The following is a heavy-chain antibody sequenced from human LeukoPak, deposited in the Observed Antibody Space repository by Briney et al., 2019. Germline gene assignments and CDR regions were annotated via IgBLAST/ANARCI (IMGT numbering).Heavy chain of an antibody. CDR3: AREQQLAERPLDAFDI. Sequence: SETLSLTCAVYGGSFSGYYWSWIRQPPGKGLEWTGEINHSGSTNYNPSLKSRVTISVDTSKNQFSLKLSTVTAADTAVYYCAREQQLAERPLDAFDIWGQGTMVTVSS. V-gene: IGHV4-34*01. CDR1: GGSFSGYY. D-gene: IGHD6-13*01. CDR2: INHSGST. J-gene: IGHJ3*02.